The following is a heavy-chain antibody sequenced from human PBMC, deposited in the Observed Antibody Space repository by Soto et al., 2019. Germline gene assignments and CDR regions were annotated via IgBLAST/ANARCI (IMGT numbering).Heavy chain of an antibody. CDR1: GFTFIPYT. CDR3: TKDRVPDSRWNFDC. CDR2: IYGDASQA. J-gene: IGHJ4*02. D-gene: IGHD1-1*01. Sequence: GGSLRHSCSASGFTFIPYTMNLVRQAPGKGLEWVSGIYGDASQAYYADSMKGRVTISRDNSKNTLFLLMNSLRPEDTATYYCTKDRVPDSRWNFDCWGRGTLVTVSS. V-gene: IGHV3-23*01.